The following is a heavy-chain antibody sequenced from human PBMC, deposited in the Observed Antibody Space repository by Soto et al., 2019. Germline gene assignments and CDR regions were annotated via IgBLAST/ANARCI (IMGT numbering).Heavy chain of an antibody. CDR2: IYYSGNT. CDR1: GGSTSSDNY. J-gene: IGHJ4*02. D-gene: IGHD3-16*01. CDR3: AREGGESSDGLYYFDS. V-gene: IGHV4-30-4*01. Sequence: SETLSLTCTVSGGSTSSDNYWSCIRQPPGKGLEWIGHIYYSGNTDYNPSLKSRLAISIDTSKNQFSLKLSSVTAADTAVYFCAREGGESSDGLYYFDSWGQGSLVTV.